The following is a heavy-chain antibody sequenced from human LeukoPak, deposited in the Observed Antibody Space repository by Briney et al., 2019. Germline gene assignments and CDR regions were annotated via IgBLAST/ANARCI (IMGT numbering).Heavy chain of an antibody. CDR1: GGSISSYY. CDR3: ARDPDILTGRTDY. J-gene: IGHJ4*02. Sequence: SETLSLTCTVSGGSISSYYWSWIRQPPGKGLEWIGYIYYSGSTNYNPSLKSRVTISVDTSKNQFSLKLSSVTAADTAVYYCARDPDILTGRTDYWGQGTLVTVSS. D-gene: IGHD3-9*01. CDR2: IYYSGST. V-gene: IGHV4-59*01.